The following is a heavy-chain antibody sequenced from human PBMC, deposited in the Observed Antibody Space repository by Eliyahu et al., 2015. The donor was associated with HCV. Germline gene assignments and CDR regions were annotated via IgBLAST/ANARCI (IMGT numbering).Heavy chain of an antibody. V-gene: IGHV3-72*01. CDR2: SRNKANSYST. J-gene: IGHJ4*02. D-gene: IGHD3-10*01. CDR1: ITLGDHY. CDR3: AISYGSGSYYNDY. Sequence: ITLGDHYMDWVRQAPGKGLEWVGRSRNKANSYSTEYAASVKGRFTMSRDDSKNSLNLQMNSLKIEDTAVYYCAISYGSGSYYNDYWGQGTLVTVSS.